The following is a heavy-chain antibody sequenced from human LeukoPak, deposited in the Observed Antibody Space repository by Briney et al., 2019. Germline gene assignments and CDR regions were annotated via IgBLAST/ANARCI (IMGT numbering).Heavy chain of an antibody. V-gene: IGHV4-31*03. Sequence: SETLSLTCTVSGGSINSGGYYWSWIRQHPGKGLEWIGYIYYSGSTYYNPSLKSRVTISIDTSKNQFSLKLSSVTAADTAVYYCARGLSEGDDDYWGQGTLVTVSS. CDR1: GGSINSGGYY. D-gene: IGHD2-21*02. CDR3: ARGLSEGDDDY. CDR2: IYYSGST. J-gene: IGHJ4*02.